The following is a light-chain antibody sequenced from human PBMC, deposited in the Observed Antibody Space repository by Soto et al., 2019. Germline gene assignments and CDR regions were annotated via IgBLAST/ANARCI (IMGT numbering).Light chain of an antibody. V-gene: IGKV3-20*01. CDR2: GAS. J-gene: IGKJ1*01. CDR3: QQYYSYPPT. CDR1: QSVSSY. Sequence: EIVLTQSPATLSLSPGERATLSCRASQSVSSYLAWYQQKPGQAPRLLIYGASSRATGIPDRFSGSGSGTDFTLTISRLEPEDFATYYCQQYYSYPPTFGQGTKVDIK.